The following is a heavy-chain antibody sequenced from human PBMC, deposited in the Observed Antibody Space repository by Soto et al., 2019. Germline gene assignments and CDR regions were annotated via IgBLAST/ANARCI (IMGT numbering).Heavy chain of an antibody. D-gene: IGHD6-19*01. CDR1: GGSISSYY. J-gene: IGHJ3*02. CDR3: ARTKGQWLDYSFDI. CDR2: IYYSGST. Sequence: SETLSLTCTVSGGSISSYYWSWIRQPPGKGLEWIGYIYYSGSTYYNPSLKSRVTISVDTSKNQFFLKLSSLTAADAAVYYCARTKGQWLDYSFDIWGQGTMVTVSS. V-gene: IGHV4-59*01.